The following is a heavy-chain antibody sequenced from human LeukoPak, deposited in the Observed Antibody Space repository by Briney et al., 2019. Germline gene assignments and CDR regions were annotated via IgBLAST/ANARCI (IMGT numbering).Heavy chain of an antibody. Sequence: SETLSLTCTVSGGSLSSYYWSWIRQPPGKGLEWIGYIYYSGSTNYNPSLKSRVTMSVDTSKNQFSLKLSSVTAADTAVYYCARDGNSSGRGFDYWGQGTLVTVSS. V-gene: IGHV4-59*12. CDR2: IYYSGST. J-gene: IGHJ4*02. D-gene: IGHD6-19*01. CDR1: GGSLSSYY. CDR3: ARDGNSSGRGFDY.